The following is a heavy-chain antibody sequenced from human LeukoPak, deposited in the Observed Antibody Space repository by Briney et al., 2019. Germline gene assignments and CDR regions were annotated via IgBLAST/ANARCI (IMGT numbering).Heavy chain of an antibody. CDR1: GFTFSDYS. D-gene: IGHD5-24*01. V-gene: IGHV3-48*01. CDR3: ARDYKYAFDN. CDR2: IGIDSGNT. J-gene: IGHJ4*02. Sequence: GGSLRLSCAASGFTFSDYSMNWVRQAPGKGMEWISYIGIDSGNTNYADSVMGRFTISGDKTKNSLYLQMNSLRVEDTAVYYCARDYKYAFDNWGQGTLVTVSS.